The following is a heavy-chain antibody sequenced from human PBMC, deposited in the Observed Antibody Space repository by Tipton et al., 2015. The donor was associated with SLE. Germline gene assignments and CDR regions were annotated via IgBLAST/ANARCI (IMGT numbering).Heavy chain of an antibody. CDR1: GGSLSRRKFY. D-gene: IGHD6-13*01. CDR2: IDARGST. J-gene: IGHJ4*02. Sequence: TLSLTCTVSGGSLSRRKFYWSWIRQPAGKGLEYIGHIDARGSTSYNPSLKSRVTISVDTSKNQFSLRLSSVSAADTAVYFCASLYGSTFQRDYWGQGTLVTVSS. V-gene: IGHV4-61*09. CDR3: ASLYGSTFQRDY.